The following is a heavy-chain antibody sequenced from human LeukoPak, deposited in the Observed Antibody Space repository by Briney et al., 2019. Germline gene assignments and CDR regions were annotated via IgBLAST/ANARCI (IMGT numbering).Heavy chain of an antibody. CDR3: AANMVYCSSTSCYPFDY. CDR1: GGSISSYY. V-gene: IGHV4-59*08. Sequence: PSETLSLTCTVSGGSISSYYWSWIRQPPGKGLEWIGYIYYSGSTNYNPSLKSRVTISVDTSKNQFSLKLSSVTAADTAVYYCAANMVYCSSTSCYPFDYWGQGTLVTVSS. D-gene: IGHD2-2*01. CDR2: IYYSGST. J-gene: IGHJ4*02.